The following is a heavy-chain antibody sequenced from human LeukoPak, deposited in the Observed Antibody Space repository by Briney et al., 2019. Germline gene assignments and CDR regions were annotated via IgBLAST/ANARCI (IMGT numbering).Heavy chain of an antibody. CDR3: ARQRIAVNYFDY. V-gene: IGHV4-39*01. D-gene: IGHD6-13*01. CDR1: GGSISSSSCY. J-gene: IGHJ4*02. Sequence: SETLSLTCTVSGGSISSSSCYWGWIRQPPGKGLEWIGSIYYSGSTYYNPSLKSRVTISVDTSKNQFSLKLSSVTAADTAVYYCARQRIAVNYFDYWGQGTLVTVSS. CDR2: IYYSGST.